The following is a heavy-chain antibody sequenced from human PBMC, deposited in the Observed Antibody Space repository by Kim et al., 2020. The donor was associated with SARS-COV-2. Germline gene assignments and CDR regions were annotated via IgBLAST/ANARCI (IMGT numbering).Heavy chain of an antibody. Sequence: GGSLRLSCAASGFTFSSYSMNWVRQAPGKGLEWVSSISSSSSYIYYADSVKGRFTISRDNAKNSLYLQMNSLRAEDTAVYYCARVISVAGTKYYFDYWGQGTLVTVSS. CDR3: ARVISVAGTKYYFDY. CDR1: GFTFSSYS. V-gene: IGHV3-21*01. J-gene: IGHJ4*02. CDR2: ISSSSSYI. D-gene: IGHD6-19*01.